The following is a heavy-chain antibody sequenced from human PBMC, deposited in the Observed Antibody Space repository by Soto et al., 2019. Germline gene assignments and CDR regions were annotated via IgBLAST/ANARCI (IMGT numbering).Heavy chain of an antibody. J-gene: IGHJ4*02. CDR2: IWYDGSNK. CDR1: GFTFSSYG. CDR3: AREGGGYSSGWYR. V-gene: IGHV3-33*01. Sequence: QVQLVESGGGVVQPGRSLRLSCAASGFTFSSYGMHWVRQAPGKGLEWVAVIWYDGSNKYYADSVKGRFTISRDNSKNSLYLQTNSLRAEYTAVYYCAREGGGYSSGWYRWGQGTLVTVSS. D-gene: IGHD6-19*01.